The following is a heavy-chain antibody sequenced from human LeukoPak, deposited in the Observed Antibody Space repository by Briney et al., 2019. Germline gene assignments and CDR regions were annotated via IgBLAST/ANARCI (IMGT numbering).Heavy chain of an antibody. CDR3: AKGRYFDSHYFDN. Sequence: GGSLRLSCAASGFTFSIYAMSWVPQAPGKGLECVSAISGSGGSTYYADSVKGRFTISREDSKNTLYLQMNSLRAEYTAVYYCAKGRYFDSHYFDNWGQGTLVTVSS. CDR2: ISGSGGST. V-gene: IGHV3-23*01. CDR1: GFTFSIYA. D-gene: IGHD3-9*01. J-gene: IGHJ4*02.